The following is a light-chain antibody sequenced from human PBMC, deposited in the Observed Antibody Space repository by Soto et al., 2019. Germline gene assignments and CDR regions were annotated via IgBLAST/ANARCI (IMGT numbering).Light chain of an antibody. Sequence: EIVLTQSPAILSLSPGERATLSCRASQSVGSYLAWYQQKPGQAPRLLIYDASNRATGIAARFSGSGSGTDFTLTISSLEPEDFAVYYCQQRSNWPPLTFGGGTKVEI. CDR1: QSVGSY. J-gene: IGKJ4*01. V-gene: IGKV3-11*01. CDR2: DAS. CDR3: QQRSNWPPLT.